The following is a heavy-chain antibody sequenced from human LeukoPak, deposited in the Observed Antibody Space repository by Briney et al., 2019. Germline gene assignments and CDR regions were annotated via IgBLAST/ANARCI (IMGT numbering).Heavy chain of an antibody. V-gene: IGHV1-2*02. CDR2: ISAYNGNT. J-gene: IGHJ4*02. CDR1: GYTFTDYY. CDR3: ARDLTFGGVIVTYYFDY. D-gene: IGHD3-16*02. Sequence: ASVKVSCKASGYTFTDYYMHWVRQAPGQGLEWMGWISAYNGNTNYAQKLQGRVTMTTDTSISTAYMELSRLRSDDTAVYYCARDLTFGGVIVTYYFDYWGQGTLVTVSS.